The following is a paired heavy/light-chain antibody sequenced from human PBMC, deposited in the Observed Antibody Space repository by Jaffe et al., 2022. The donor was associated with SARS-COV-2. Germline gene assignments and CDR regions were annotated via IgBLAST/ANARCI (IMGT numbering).Heavy chain of an antibody. CDR2: ISSSSSHT. V-gene: IGHV3-11*06. D-gene: IGHD1-20*01. CDR1: GFTFNDYY. Sequence: QVQLVESGGGLVKPGGSLRLSCAASGFTFNDYYMSWIRQAPGKGLEWVSYISSSSSHTNYADSVKGRFTISRDNAKNSLYLQMNSLRAEDTAVYYCARVPRNLNYWFDPWGQGTLVTVSS. CDR3: ARVPRNLNYWFDP. J-gene: IGHJ5*02.
Light chain of an antibody. V-gene: IGLV2-23*01. CDR1: SSDIGSYNL. J-gene: IGLJ2*01. CDR3: CSFVGNIPV. CDR2: EGN. Sequence: QSALTQPASVSGSPGQSITISCTGTSSDIGSYNLVSWYQQHPGKAPKLIIYEGNKRPSGVSNRFSGSKSGNTASLTISGLQAEDEADYHCCSFVGNIPVFGGGTKLTVL.